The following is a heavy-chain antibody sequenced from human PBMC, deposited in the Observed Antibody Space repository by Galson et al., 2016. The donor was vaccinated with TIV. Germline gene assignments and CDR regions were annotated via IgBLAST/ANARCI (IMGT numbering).Heavy chain of an antibody. D-gene: IGHD6-19*01. V-gene: IGHV1-69*13. J-gene: IGHJ6*03. CDR2: ILPIFGAA. Sequence: SVKVSCKASGGTFNIYAISWVRQAPGQGLEWMGGILPIFGAATYAQKFQGRVTITADESTNTAYMELSSLKSDDTAMYYCARPSSSRRGCSYDSDMDVGGKGSTVTVSS. CDR1: GGTFNIYA. CDR3: ARPSSSRRGCSYDSDMDV.